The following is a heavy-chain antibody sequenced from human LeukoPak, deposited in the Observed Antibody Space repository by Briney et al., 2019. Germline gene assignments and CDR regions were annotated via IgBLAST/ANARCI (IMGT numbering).Heavy chain of an antibody. D-gene: IGHD1-26*01. CDR3: AKDRVDSGSYFDY. CDR2: ISGSGGST. J-gene: IGHJ4*02. CDR1: GFTFSSYA. Sequence: GGSLRLSCAAPGFTFSSYAMSWVRQAPGKGLEWVSAISGSGGSTYYADSVKGRFTISRDKSKNTLYLQMNSLRAEDTAVYYCAKDRVDSGSYFDYWGQGTLVTVSS. V-gene: IGHV3-23*01.